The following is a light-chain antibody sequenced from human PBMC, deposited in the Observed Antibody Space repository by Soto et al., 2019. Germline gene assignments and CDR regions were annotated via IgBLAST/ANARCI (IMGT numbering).Light chain of an antibody. Sequence: QSVLTQPPSASGTPGQRVTISCSGSSSNVGSNIVNWYQQLPGTAPKLLIYSSNQRPSGVPDRFSASQSGTSASLAISGLQSEGEADYYCAAWDDSQNGYVFGTGTKLTVL. CDR3: AAWDDSQNGYV. J-gene: IGLJ1*01. V-gene: IGLV1-44*01. CDR1: SSNVGSNI. CDR2: SSN.